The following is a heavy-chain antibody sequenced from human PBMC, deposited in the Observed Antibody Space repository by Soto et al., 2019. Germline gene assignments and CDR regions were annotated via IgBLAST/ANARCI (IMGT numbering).Heavy chain of an antibody. Sequence: ASVKVSCKASGYTFTGYYMHWLRQAPGQGLEWMGWINPNSGGTNYAQKFQGRVTMTRDTSISTAYMELSRLRSDDTAVYYCARDSANSGYVYREWMDVWGQGTTVTVSS. CDR2: INPNSGGT. J-gene: IGHJ6*02. D-gene: IGHD5-12*01. V-gene: IGHV1-2*02. CDR3: ARDSANSGYVYREWMDV. CDR1: GYTFTGYY.